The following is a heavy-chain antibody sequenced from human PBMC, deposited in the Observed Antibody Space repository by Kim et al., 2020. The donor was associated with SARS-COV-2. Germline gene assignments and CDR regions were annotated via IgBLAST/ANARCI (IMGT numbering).Heavy chain of an antibody. D-gene: IGHD2-21*02. Sequence: ASVKVSCKASGYTFTSYYMHWVRQAPGQGLEWMGIINPSGGSTSYAQKFQGRVTMTRDTSTSTVYMELSSLRSEDTAVYYCARDHVVVTAMYWFDPWGQGTLVTVSS. CDR3: ARDHVVVTAMYWFDP. V-gene: IGHV1-46*01. J-gene: IGHJ5*02. CDR2: INPSGGST. CDR1: GYTFTSYY.